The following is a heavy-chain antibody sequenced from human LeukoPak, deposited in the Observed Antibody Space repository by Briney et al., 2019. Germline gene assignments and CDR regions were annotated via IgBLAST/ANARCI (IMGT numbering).Heavy chain of an antibody. V-gene: IGHV3-9*01. CDR1: GFTFNDYA. J-gene: IGHJ4*02. CDR2: ISWNGGSF. Sequence: GGSLRLSCAASGFTFNDYAMHWVRQAPGKGLEWVSGISWNGGSFGYADSVKGRFTISRDDAKNSLYLQMNSLRAEDTAVYYCAAPYSSTSPPGYWGQGTLVTVSS. D-gene: IGHD2-2*01. CDR3: AAPYSSTSPPGY.